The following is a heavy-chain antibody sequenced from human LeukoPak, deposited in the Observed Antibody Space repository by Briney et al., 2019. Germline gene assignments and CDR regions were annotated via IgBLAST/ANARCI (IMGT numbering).Heavy chain of an antibody. D-gene: IGHD5-18*01. J-gene: IGHJ4*02. CDR1: GGTFSSYA. V-gene: IGHV1-69*04. Sequence: SVKVSCKASGGTFSSYAISWVRQAPGQGLEWMGRIIPILGIANYAQKFQGRVTITADKSTSTAYMELSSLRSEDTAVYYCARQTIKTMFTVDTAMVKPLDYWGQGTLVTVSS. CDR3: ARQTIKTMFTVDTAMVKPLDY. CDR2: IIPILGIA.